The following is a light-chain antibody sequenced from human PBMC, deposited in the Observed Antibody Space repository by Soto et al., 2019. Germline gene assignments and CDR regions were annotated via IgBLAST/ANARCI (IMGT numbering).Light chain of an antibody. V-gene: IGLV3-21*04. CDR1: NIGSKS. CDR2: YDS. CDR3: QVWDSSSDHPGV. J-gene: IGLJ2*01. Sequence: SYELTQPPSVSVAPGKTARITCGGNNIGSKSVHWYQQKPGQAPVLVIYYDSDRPSGIPERFSGSNSGNTATLTISRVEAGDEADHYCQVWDSSSDHPGVFGGGTQRTVL.